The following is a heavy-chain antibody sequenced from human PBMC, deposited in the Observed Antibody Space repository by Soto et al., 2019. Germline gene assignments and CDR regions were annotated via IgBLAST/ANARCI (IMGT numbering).Heavy chain of an antibody. Sequence: GGSLRLSCAASGFTFSSYWMSWVRQAPGKGLEWVANIKQDGSEKYYVDSVKGRFTISRDNAKNSLYLQMYSLRAEDTAVYYCARWGGPSITMVRGDNYYFYGMDVWGQGTTVTVSS. V-gene: IGHV3-7*05. D-gene: IGHD3-10*01. CDR2: IKQDGSEK. CDR3: ARWGGPSITMVRGDNYYFYGMDV. CDR1: GFTFSSYW. J-gene: IGHJ6*02.